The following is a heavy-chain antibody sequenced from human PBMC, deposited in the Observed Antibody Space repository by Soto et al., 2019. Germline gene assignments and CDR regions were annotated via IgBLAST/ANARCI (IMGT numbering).Heavy chain of an antibody. CDR3: GRGRSGQIVVFY. CDR1: GYTFTGHY. J-gene: IGHJ4*02. V-gene: IGHV1-2*02. Sequence: ASVKVSCKASGYTFTGHYIHWVRQAPEQGPEWMGEIGPESGATRYAQKFQGRVTMSRDTSITTVYMELNNLSPDDTAVYYCGRGRSGQIVVFYWGQGTPVTVSS. CDR2: IGPESGAT. D-gene: IGHD1-26*01.